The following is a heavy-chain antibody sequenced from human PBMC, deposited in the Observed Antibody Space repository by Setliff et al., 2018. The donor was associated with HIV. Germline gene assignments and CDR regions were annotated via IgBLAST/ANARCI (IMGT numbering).Heavy chain of an antibody. D-gene: IGHD1-26*01. CDR3: ARRGGSYPHDAFDI. Sequence: LSLTCAVSGGSISRTNWWSWVRQSPGKGLEWIGEIYHSGNTNYNPSLKSRVTISVEKPKNQISLKLSSVTAADTAVYYCARRGGSYPHDAFDIWGQGTMVTVSS. CDR2: IYHSGNT. CDR1: GGSISRTNW. J-gene: IGHJ3*02. V-gene: IGHV4-4*02.